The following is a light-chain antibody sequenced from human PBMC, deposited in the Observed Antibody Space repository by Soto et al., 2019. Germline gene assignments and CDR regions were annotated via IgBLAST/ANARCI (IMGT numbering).Light chain of an antibody. V-gene: IGLV2-8*01. CDR2: EVS. J-gene: IGLJ2*01. CDR3: SSYAGSTVV. CDR1: SSDVGGYNY. Sequence: QSALTHPPSASGSPGQSVTISCTGTSSDVGGYNYVSWYQQHPGKAPKLMIYEVSKRPSGVPDRFSGSKSGNTASLTVSGIQAEDEADYYCSSYAGSTVVFGGGTKVTVL.